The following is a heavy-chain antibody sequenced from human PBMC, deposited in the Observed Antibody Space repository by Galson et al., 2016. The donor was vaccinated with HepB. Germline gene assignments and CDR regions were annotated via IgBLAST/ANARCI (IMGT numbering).Heavy chain of an antibody. CDR1: GGSISSGDYY. CDR3: ARDSSSGLRTFDV. CDR2: IYSSGYS. J-gene: IGHJ3*01. Sequence: LSLTCTVSGGSISSGDYYWTWIRQRPGKGLEWIGYIYSSGYSYSNPSLKNRLAISADTSKNQSSLKLNSVTAADTAVYYCARDSSSGLRTFDVWGQGRMVTVSS. D-gene: IGHD4-17*01. V-gene: IGHV4-31*03.